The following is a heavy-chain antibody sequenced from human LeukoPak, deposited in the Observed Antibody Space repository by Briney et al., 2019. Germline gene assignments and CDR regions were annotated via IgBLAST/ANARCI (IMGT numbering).Heavy chain of an antibody. D-gene: IGHD6-13*01. CDR3: ARRSSTSMNYYYYYIDV. CDR1: GFTFSSYA. J-gene: IGHJ6*03. Sequence: GGSLRLSCAASGFTFSSYAMHWVRQAPGKGLEWVAVISYDGSNKYYADSVKGRFTISRDNSKNTLYLQMNSLRAEDTAVYYCARRSSTSMNYYYYYIDVWGKGTTVTVSS. V-gene: IGHV3-30*01. CDR2: ISYDGSNK.